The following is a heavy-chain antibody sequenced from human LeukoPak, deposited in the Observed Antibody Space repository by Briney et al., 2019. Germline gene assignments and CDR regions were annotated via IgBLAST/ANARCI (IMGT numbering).Heavy chain of an antibody. D-gene: IGHD3-3*01. Sequence: PGGSLRLSCAASGFTFSSYSMNWVRQAPGKGLEWVSYISSSSSTIYYADSVKGRFTISRDNAKNSLYLQMNSLRAEDTAVYYCARDSRLLRFLEWLEGTKEFDPWGQGTLVTVSS. J-gene: IGHJ5*02. CDR3: ARDSRLLRFLEWLEGTKEFDP. V-gene: IGHV3-48*04. CDR1: GFTFSSYS. CDR2: ISSSSSTI.